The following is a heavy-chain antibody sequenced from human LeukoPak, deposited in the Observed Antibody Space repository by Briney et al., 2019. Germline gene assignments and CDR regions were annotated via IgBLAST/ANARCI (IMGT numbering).Heavy chain of an antibody. D-gene: IGHD1/OR15-1a*01. CDR2: INHSGST. CDR1: GGSFSGYY. V-gene: IGHV4-34*01. J-gene: IGHJ5*02. Sequence: KSSETLSLTCAVYGGSFSGYYWSWIRQPPGKGLEWIGEINHSGSTNYNPSLKSRVTISVDTSKNQFSLKLSSVTAADTAVYYCASAVTITTSWFDPWGQGTLVTVSS. CDR3: ASAVTITTSWFDP.